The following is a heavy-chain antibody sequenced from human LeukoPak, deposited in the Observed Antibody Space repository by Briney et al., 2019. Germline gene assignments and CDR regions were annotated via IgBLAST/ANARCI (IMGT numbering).Heavy chain of an antibody. Sequence: PGGSLRLSCAASGFTVSSNYMSWVRQAPGKGLEWVSVIYSGGSTYYADSVKGRFTISRDNSKNTLYLQMNSLRAEDTAVYYCARVRSSGPPPGYMDVWGKGTTVTVSS. D-gene: IGHD6-25*01. V-gene: IGHV3-66*01. CDR3: ARVRSSGPPPGYMDV. CDR2: IYSGGST. J-gene: IGHJ6*03. CDR1: GFTVSSNY.